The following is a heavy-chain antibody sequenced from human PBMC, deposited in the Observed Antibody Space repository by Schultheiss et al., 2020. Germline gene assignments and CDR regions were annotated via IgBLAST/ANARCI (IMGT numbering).Heavy chain of an antibody. Sequence: GESLKISFAASGFTFSSYAMHWVRQAPGKGLEWVAVISYDGSNKYYADSVKGRFTISRDNSKNTLYLQMNSLRAEDTAVYYCARDNYHSVWKNYYGMDVWGQGTTVTVS. CDR3: ARDNYHSVWKNYYGMDV. CDR1: GFTFSSYA. D-gene: IGHD4-11*01. CDR2: ISYDGSNK. V-gene: IGHV3-30-3*01. J-gene: IGHJ6*02.